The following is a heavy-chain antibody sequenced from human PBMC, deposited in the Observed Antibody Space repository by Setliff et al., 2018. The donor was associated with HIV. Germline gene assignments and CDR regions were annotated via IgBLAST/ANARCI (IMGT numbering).Heavy chain of an antibody. CDR3: ARGSYGSVLL. CDR1: GDSVSSNSAA. Sequence: LSLTCAISGDSVSSNSAAWNWIRQSPLRGLEWLGRTYFRSKWYFDYAVSVKSRIIINPDTSKNQFSLHLNSVTPEDTAVYYCARGSYGSVLLWGQGTLVTVSS. CDR2: TYFRSKWYF. D-gene: IGHD6-19*01. J-gene: IGHJ4*02. V-gene: IGHV6-1*01.